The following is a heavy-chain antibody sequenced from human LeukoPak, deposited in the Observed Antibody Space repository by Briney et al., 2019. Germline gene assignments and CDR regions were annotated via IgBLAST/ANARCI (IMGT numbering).Heavy chain of an antibody. J-gene: IGHJ4*02. Sequence: GGSLRLSCAASGFTFSSYGMSWVRQAPGKGLEWVSAISGGGGSTYYADSVKGRFTVSRDNSKKTVSLQMHSLRREDTAVYYCVKDLLQWYKFDSWGQGTLVIVSS. CDR3: VKDLLQWYKFDS. V-gene: IGHV3-23*01. CDR1: GFTFSSYG. CDR2: ISGGGGST. D-gene: IGHD4-23*01.